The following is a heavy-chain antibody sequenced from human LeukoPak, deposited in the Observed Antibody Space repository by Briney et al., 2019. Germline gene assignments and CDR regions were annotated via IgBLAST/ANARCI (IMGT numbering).Heavy chain of an antibody. J-gene: IGHJ4*02. CDR3: ARSRGTTMVTRFDY. V-gene: IGHV4-4*07. Sequence: SETLSLTCTVSGGSISNYYWSWIRQPAGKGLEWIGRFYSSGSTNYNPSLKSRVTMSVDTSKNQFSVKLSSVTAADTAVYYCARSRGTTMVTRFDYWGQGTLVTVSS. D-gene: IGHD5-18*01. CDR1: GGSISNYY. CDR2: FYSSGST.